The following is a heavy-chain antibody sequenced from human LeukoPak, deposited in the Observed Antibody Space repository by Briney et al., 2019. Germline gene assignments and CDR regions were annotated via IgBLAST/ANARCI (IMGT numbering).Heavy chain of an antibody. J-gene: IGHJ4*02. CDR3: AKDLYYYDSSGYYYGPRYFDY. CDR2: ISGSGGST. D-gene: IGHD3-22*01. Sequence: GGSLRLSCAASGFTFSSYGMSWVRQAPGKGLEWVSAISGSGGSTYYADSVKGRFTISRDNSRNTLYLQMNSLRAEDTAVYYCAKDLYYYDSSGYYYGPRYFDYWGQGTLVTVSS. V-gene: IGHV3-23*01. CDR1: GFTFSSYG.